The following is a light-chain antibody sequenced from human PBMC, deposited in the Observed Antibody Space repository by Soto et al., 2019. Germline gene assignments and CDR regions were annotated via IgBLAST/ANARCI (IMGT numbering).Light chain of an antibody. CDR1: SSNIGSNT. CDR2: SNN. Sequence: QSVLTQPPSASGTPGQRVTISCSGSSSNIGSNTVNWYQQLPGTAPKLLIYSNNQRPSGVPDRFSGSKSGTSASLAISGLQSEDEADYYCAAWDDNLNGGVFGGGTQLTVL. V-gene: IGLV1-44*01. J-gene: IGLJ3*02. CDR3: AAWDDNLNGGV.